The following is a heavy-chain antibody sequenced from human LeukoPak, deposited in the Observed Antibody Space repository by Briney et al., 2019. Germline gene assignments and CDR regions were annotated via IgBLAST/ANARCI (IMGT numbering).Heavy chain of an antibody. CDR1: GFSINDYA. CDR2: ISWNSGRI. D-gene: IGHD2-21*02. CDR3: AKSRYCGGDCYSEAYYGMDV. J-gene: IGHJ6*02. V-gene: IGHV3-9*01. Sequence: GGSLRLSCAASGFSINDYAMHWVRQAPGKGLEGVSGISWNSGRIGYADSVKGRLTISRDNAKNSLYLQMNSLRAEDTALYYCAKSRYCGGDCYSEAYYGMDVWGQGTMVTVSS.